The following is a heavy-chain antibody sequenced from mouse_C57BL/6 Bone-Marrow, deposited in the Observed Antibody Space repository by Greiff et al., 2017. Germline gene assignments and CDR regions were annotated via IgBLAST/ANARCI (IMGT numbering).Heavy chain of an antibody. D-gene: IGHD1-1*02. CDR3: ARDYGGAMDY. J-gene: IGHJ4*01. V-gene: IGHV1-50*01. CDR2: IDPSDSYT. Sequence: QVQLKQPGAELVKPGASVKLSCKASGYTFTSYWMQWVKQRPGQGLEWIGEIDPSDSYTNYNQKFKGKATLTVDTSSSTAYMQLSSLTSEDSAVYDCARDYGGAMDYWGQGTSVTFSS. CDR1: GYTFTSYW.